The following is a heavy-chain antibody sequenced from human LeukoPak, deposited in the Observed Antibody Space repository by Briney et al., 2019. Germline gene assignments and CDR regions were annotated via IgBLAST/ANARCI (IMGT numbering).Heavy chain of an antibody. D-gene: IGHD4-17*01. CDR1: GYSFTSYW. V-gene: IGHV5-51*01. CDR3: ARFRGVDDYGDYYYYGMDV. Sequence: GESLKISCKGSGYSFTSYWIGWVRQMPGKGLEWMGIIYPGDSDTRYSPSFQGQVTISADKSISTAYLQWSSLKASDTAMYYCARFRGVDDYGDYYYYGMDVWGQGTAVTVSS. CDR2: IYPGDSDT. J-gene: IGHJ6*02.